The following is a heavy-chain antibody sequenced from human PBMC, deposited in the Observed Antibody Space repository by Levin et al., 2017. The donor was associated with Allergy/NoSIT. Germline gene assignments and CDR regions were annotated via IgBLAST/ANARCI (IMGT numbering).Heavy chain of an antibody. J-gene: IGHJ4*02. CDR3: ARSGNARSGFDY. CDR2: IFPADSDT. D-gene: IGHD6-25*01. CDR1: GYSFNSYW. Sequence: GASVKVSCKGSGYSFNSYWIGWVRQMPGKGLEWMGIIFPADSDTRYSPSFQGQATISADKSINTAYLQWSSLKASDTAMYYCARSGNARSGFDYWGQGTLVTVSS. V-gene: IGHV5-51*01.